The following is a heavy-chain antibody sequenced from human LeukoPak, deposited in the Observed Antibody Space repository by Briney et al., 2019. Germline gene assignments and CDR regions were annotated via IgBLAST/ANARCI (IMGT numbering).Heavy chain of an antibody. CDR2: IRNSGSGT. CDR1: GFMFSSNW. V-gene: IGHV3-23*01. D-gene: IGHD3-22*01. Sequence: GGSLRLSCAASGFMFSSNWMSWVRQAPGKGLEWVSTIRNSGSGTYYADSVKGRFTISRDDSRNTLYLQMNSLRAEDTAVYYCAKDMIVLGFASDFDYWGQGTLVTVSS. J-gene: IGHJ4*02. CDR3: AKDMIVLGFASDFDY.